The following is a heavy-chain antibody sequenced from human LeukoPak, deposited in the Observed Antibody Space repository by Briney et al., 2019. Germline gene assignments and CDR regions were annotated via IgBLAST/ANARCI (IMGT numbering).Heavy chain of an antibody. CDR3: ARDLSYGSGEF. Sequence: GGSLRLSCAASGFTFSNHAMSWVRQAPGKGLEWVAAIWYDGSKQLYRDAVKGRFTISRDDSKNTVFLQMNSLRAEDTAVYFCARDLSYGSGEFWGQGTLVTVSS. CDR1: GFTFSNHA. V-gene: IGHV3-33*08. CDR2: IWYDGSKQ. D-gene: IGHD3-10*01. J-gene: IGHJ4*02.